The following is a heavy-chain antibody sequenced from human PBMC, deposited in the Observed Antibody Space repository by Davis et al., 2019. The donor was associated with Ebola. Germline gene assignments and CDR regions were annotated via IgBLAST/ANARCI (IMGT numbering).Heavy chain of an antibody. CDR1: GFTVSSNY. CDR2: IYSGGST. D-gene: IGHD3-3*01. V-gene: IGHV3-53*01. Sequence: GESLKISCAASGFTVSSNYMSWVRQAPGKGLEWVSLIYSGGSTYYTDSVKGRFTISRDNAKNSLYLQMNSLRAEDTAVYYCARAAYYDFWSGYYYYMDVWGKGTTVTVS. J-gene: IGHJ6*03. CDR3: ARAAYYDFWSGYYYYMDV.